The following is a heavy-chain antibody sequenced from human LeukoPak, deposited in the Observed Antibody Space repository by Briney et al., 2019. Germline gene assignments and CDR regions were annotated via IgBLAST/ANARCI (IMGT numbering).Heavy chain of an antibody. CDR1: GFTFSSYG. J-gene: IGHJ5*02. D-gene: IGHD4-17*01. Sequence: GGSLRLSCAASGFTFSSYGMHWVRQAPGKGLEWVAVISYDGSNKYYADSVKGRFTISRDNSKNTLYLQMNSLRAEDTAVYYCSKDLYGYGDLNWFDPWGQGTLVTVSS. CDR3: SKDLYGYGDLNWFDP. V-gene: IGHV3-30*18. CDR2: ISYDGSNK.